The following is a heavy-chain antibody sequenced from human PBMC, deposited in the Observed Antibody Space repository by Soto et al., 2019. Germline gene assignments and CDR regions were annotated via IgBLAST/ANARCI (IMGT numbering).Heavy chain of an antibody. J-gene: IGHJ5*02. CDR1: GYTFTSYY. CDR3: ARDGHPNYDILTGYHNWFDP. Sequence: ASVKVSFKASGYTFTSYYMHWLRQAPGQGLEWMGIINPSGGSTSYAQKFQGRVTMTRDTSTSTVYMELSSLRSEDTAVYYCARDGHPNYDILTGYHNWFDPWGQGTLVTVSS. D-gene: IGHD3-9*01. CDR2: INPSGGST. V-gene: IGHV1-46*01.